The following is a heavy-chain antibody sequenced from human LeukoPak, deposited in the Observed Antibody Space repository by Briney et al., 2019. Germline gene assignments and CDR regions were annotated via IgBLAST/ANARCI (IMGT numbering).Heavy chain of an antibody. Sequence: GGSLRLSCRGSGYTFSSYWIGWVRQMPGKGLEWMGIIYPGDSDTRYSPSLQGQVTISVDTSIGTAYLQWSSLKASDTAIYYCARQNDFRLDYWGQGTLVTVSS. CDR2: IYPGDSDT. D-gene: IGHD3-3*01. V-gene: IGHV5-51*01. J-gene: IGHJ4*02. CDR3: ARQNDFRLDY. CDR1: GYTFSSYW.